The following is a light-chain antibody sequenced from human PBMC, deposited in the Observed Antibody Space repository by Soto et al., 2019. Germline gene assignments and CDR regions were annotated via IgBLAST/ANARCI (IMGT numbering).Light chain of an antibody. CDR3: QQYNSYPGT. CDR2: KAS. V-gene: IGKV1-5*03. CDR1: QSISNW. J-gene: IGKJ1*01. Sequence: DIQMTQSPSTLSASVGDRVTVTWRASQSISNWLAWYQQKPGKAPKLLIYKASTLESGVPSRFSGSGSGAEFTLTISSLQPDDFATYYCQQYNSYPGTFGQGTKVDIK.